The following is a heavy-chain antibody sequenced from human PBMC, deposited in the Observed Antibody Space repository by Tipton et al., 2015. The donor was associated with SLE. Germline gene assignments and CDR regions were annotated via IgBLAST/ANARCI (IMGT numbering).Heavy chain of an antibody. CDR3: VAKTPVGPSDWYFDL. CDR2: ASTSGST. J-gene: IGHJ2*01. D-gene: IGHD1-26*01. Sequence: TLSLTCTVSGGSISSGSHFWSWIRPPAGEGLAWIGHASTSGSTNYNPSLKSRVTISIDTSKNQLSLKLNSMTAADTAVYYCVAKTPVGPSDWYFDLWGRGTLVTVSS. CDR1: GGSISSGSHF. V-gene: IGHV4-61*09.